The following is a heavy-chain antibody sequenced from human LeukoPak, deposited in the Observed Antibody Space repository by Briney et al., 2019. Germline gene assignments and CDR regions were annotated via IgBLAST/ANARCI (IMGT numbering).Heavy chain of an antibody. Sequence: GGSLRLSCEASGFTFNTFWMSWVRQAPGKGLEWVSYISSSGSTIYYADSVKGRFTISRDNAKNSLYLQMNSLRAEDTAVYYCAELGITMIGGVWGKGTTVTVSS. V-gene: IGHV3-48*04. CDR1: GFTFNTFW. D-gene: IGHD3-10*02. CDR3: AELGITMIGGV. J-gene: IGHJ6*04. CDR2: ISSSGSTI.